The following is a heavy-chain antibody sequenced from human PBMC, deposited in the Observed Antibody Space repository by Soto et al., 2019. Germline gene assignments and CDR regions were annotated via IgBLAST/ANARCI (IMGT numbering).Heavy chain of an antibody. CDR1: GYTFTGYY. D-gene: IGHD2-2*01. J-gene: IGHJ4*02. V-gene: IGHV1-2*04. Sequence: QVQLVQSGAEVKKPGASVKVSCKASGYTFTGYYMHWVRQAPGQGLEWMGWINPNSGGTNYAQKFQGWVTMTRDTSISTAHMELSRLRSDDTAVYYCARAHLYCSSTSCYGEGFDHWGQGTLVTVSS. CDR2: INPNSGGT. CDR3: ARAHLYCSSTSCYGEGFDH.